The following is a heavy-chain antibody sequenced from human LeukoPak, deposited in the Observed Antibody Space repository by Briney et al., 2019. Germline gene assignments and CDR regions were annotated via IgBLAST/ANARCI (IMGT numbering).Heavy chain of an antibody. V-gene: IGHV4-39*07. J-gene: IGHJ6*03. CDR3: ARDSACYMDV. D-gene: IGHD3-10*01. CDR1: GGSISSSSYY. CDR2: IYYSGST. Sequence: SETLSLTCTVSGGSISSSSYYWGWIRQLPGKGLEWIGSIYYSGSTNYNPSLKSRVTISVDTSKNQFSLMLSSVTAADTAVYYCARDSACYMDVWGKGTTVTVSS.